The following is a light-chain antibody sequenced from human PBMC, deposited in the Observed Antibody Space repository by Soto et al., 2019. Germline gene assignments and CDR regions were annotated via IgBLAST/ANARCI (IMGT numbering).Light chain of an antibody. CDR3: SSHTNINTLI. CDR2: EVS. Sequence: QSVLTQPASVSGSPGQSITISCTGTSSDIGTYDYVSWYQQHPGKAPKPMIYEVSNRPSGVSNRFSGSKSGNTASLTISGLQAADEADYYCSSHTNINTLIFGGGTK. CDR1: SSDIGTYDY. V-gene: IGLV2-14*01. J-gene: IGLJ2*01.